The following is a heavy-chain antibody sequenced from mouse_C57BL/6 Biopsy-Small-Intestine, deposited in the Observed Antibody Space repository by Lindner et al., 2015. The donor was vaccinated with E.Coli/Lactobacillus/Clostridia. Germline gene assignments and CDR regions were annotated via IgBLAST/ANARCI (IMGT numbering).Heavy chain of an antibody. D-gene: IGHD2-3*01. J-gene: IGHJ3*01. CDR2: IWTNGRT. V-gene: IGHV2-6*01. Sequence: VQLQESGPGPVAPSQSLSITCTVSGFSLTSFGVDWVRQSPGKGLEWLEVIWTNGRTNYNSALKSRLSISKDNSKSQVFLKMDSLQTDDTAMYFCASARGDGSFAYWGQGTLVTVSA. CDR1: GFSLTSFG. CDR3: ASARGDGSFAY.